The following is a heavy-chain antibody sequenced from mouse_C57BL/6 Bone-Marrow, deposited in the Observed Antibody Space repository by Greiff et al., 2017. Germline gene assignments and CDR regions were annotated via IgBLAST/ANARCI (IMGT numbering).Heavy chain of an antibody. CDR1: GFTFSDYY. CDR3: ARGTVGDWYFDV. D-gene: IGHD1-1*01. CDR2: INYDGSST. J-gene: IGHJ1*03. V-gene: IGHV5-16*01. Sequence: DVMLVESEGGLVQPGSSMKLSCTASGFTFSDYYMAWVRQVPEKGLEWVANINYDGSSTYYLDSLKSRFIISRDNAKNILYLQMSSLKSEDTATYYCARGTVGDWYFDVWGTGTTVTVSS.